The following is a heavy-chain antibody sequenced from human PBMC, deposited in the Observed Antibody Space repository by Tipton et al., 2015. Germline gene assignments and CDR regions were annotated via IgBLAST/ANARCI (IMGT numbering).Heavy chain of an antibody. V-gene: IGHV4-4*02. CDR2: IHHGGST. CDR1: GDSISSSNW. D-gene: IGHD3-3*01. J-gene: IGHJ6*02. CDR3: ARDRLRSSFAHYYYGMDV. Sequence: TLSLTCSVSGDSISSSNWWSWVRQPPGKGLEWIGEIHHGGSTNYNPSLKGRVTISADTSKKQFSLKLTSVTAADTAVYYCARDRLRSSFAHYYYGMDVWGQGTTVTVSS.